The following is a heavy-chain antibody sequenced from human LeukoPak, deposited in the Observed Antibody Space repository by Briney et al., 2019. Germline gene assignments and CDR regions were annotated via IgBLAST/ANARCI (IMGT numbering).Heavy chain of an antibody. CDR3: ASTLKGGNYDYVWGSPYDAFDI. J-gene: IGHJ3*02. CDR2: IYYSGST. Sequence: SETLSLTCTVSGGSISSSSYHWGWIRQPPGKGLEWIGSIYYSGSTYYNPSLKSRVTISVDTSKNQFSLKLSSVIAADTAVYYCASTLKGGNYDYVWGSPYDAFDIWGQGTMVTVSS. D-gene: IGHD3-16*01. V-gene: IGHV4-39*01. CDR1: GGSISSSSYH.